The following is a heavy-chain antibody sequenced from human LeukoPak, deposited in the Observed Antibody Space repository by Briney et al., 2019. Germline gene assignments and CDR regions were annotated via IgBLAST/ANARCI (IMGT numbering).Heavy chain of an antibody. V-gene: IGHV3-21*01. J-gene: IGHJ3*02. CDR2: ISSSSSYI. CDR1: GFTFSSYS. Sequence: GGSLRLSCAASGFTFSSYSMNWVRQAPGKGLEWVSSISSSSSYIYYADSVKGRFTISRDNAKNSLYLQMNSLRAEDTAVHYCARDLGYCSGGSCYADAFDIWGQGTMVTVSS. D-gene: IGHD2-15*01. CDR3: ARDLGYCSGGSCYADAFDI.